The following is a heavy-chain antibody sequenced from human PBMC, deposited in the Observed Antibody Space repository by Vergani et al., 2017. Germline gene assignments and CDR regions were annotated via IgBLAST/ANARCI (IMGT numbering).Heavy chain of an antibody. CDR3: AREGLSSGWYYAFDI. D-gene: IGHD6-19*01. V-gene: IGHV4-61*02. CDR1: GRSISSGSYY. Sequence: QVQLQESGPGLVKPSQTLSLTCTVSGRSISSGSYYWSWIRQPAGKGLEWIGRIYTSGSTNYNPSLKSRVTISVDTSKNQFSLKLSSVTAADTAVYYCAREGLSSGWYYAFDIWGQGTMVTVSS. J-gene: IGHJ3*02. CDR2: IYTSGST.